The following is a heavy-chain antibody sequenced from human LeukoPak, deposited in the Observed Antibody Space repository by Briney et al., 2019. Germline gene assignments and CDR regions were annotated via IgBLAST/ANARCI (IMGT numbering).Heavy chain of an antibody. CDR2: ISGGGGGT. CDR3: AKDLGYGSGSSFDY. Sequence: GGSLRLSCAASGFTFNSYTMNWVRQAPGKGLEWVSTISGGGGGTYYADSVKGRFTISRDNSKNTLYLKMNSLRAEDTAVYYCAKDLGYGSGSSFDYWGQGTLVTVSS. V-gene: IGHV3-23*01. J-gene: IGHJ4*02. D-gene: IGHD3-10*01. CDR1: GFTFNSYT.